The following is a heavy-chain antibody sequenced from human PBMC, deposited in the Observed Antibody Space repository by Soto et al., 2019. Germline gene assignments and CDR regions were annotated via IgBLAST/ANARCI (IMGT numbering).Heavy chain of an antibody. V-gene: IGHV1-3*01. D-gene: IGHD3-22*01. CDR2: IHAGNGNT. J-gene: IGHJ4*02. Sequence: ASVKVSCKSSGYPFTTYAIQWVRQAPGQRLEWMGWIHAGNGNTKYSQRFQGRVTITRDTSASTVYMELSSLRSEDTAVYYCAREYSSGYYLDYWGQGTLVTVSS. CDR3: AREYSSGYYLDY. CDR1: GYPFTTYA.